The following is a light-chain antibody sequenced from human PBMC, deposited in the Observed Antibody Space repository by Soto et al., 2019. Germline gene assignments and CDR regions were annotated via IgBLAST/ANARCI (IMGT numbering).Light chain of an antibody. CDR3: QQYDNSPPLT. CDR1: QSVTSSF. Sequence: IVLTQSPCTVSLSPGERATLSCRASQSVTSSFLAWYQQKPGQAPRLLVYGASTRATGIPDRFSGSGSGTDFTLTISRLDPEDFAVYYCQQYDNSPPLTFGGGTKVDIK. J-gene: IGKJ4*01. CDR2: GAS. V-gene: IGKV3-20*01.